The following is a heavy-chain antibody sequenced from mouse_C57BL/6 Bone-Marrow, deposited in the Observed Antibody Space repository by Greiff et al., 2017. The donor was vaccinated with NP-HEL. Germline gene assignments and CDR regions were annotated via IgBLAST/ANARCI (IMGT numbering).Heavy chain of an antibody. CDR1: GYTFTDYY. V-gene: IGHV1-19*01. Sequence: VQLKESGPVLVKPGASVKMSCKASGYTFTDYYMNWVKQSHGKSLEWIGVINPYNGGTSYNQKFKGKATLTVDKSSSTAYMELNSLTSEDSAVYYCASLYSLYYFDYWGQGTTLTVSS. CDR3: ASLYSLYYFDY. D-gene: IGHD2-1*01. CDR2: INPYNGGT. J-gene: IGHJ2*01.